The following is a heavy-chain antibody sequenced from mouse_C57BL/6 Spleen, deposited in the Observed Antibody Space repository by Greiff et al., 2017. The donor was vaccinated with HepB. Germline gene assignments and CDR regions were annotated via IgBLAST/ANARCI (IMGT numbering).Heavy chain of an antibody. Sequence: EVKLVDSGGGLVQSGRSLRLSCATSGFTFSDFYMEWVRQAPGKGLEWIAASRNKANDYTTEYSASVKGRFIVSRDTSQSILDLQMNALRAKDTAIYYCAISDYYGRGAYWGQGTLVTVSA. CDR3: AISDYYGRGAY. CDR1: GFTFSDFY. CDR2: SRNKANDYTT. D-gene: IGHD1-1*01. V-gene: IGHV7-1*01. J-gene: IGHJ3*01.